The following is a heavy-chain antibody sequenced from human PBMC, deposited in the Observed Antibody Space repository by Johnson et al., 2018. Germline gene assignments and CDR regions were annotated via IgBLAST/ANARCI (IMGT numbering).Heavy chain of an antibody. CDR3: GRGRGMGV. J-gene: IGHJ6*02. CDR2: ISYDGSNK. V-gene: IGHV3-30-3*01. Sequence: VQLVESGGGLVQPGRSLRLSCAASGFPFSSYAMHWVRQAPGQGLEWVAVISYDGSNKYYVDSVKGRVTLSRDNAKNSLYLQMNSLRVEDTAVYYWGRGRGMGVWGQGTTVTVSS. CDR1: GFPFSSYA.